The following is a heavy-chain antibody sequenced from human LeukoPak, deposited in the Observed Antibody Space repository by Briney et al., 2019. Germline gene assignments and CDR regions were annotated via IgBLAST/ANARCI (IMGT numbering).Heavy chain of an antibody. Sequence: PSETLSLTCTVSGGSISGFYWSWIRQPPGKGLEWIGYIYYSGSTNYNPSLKSRVTISVDTSKNQFSLKLSSVTAADTAVYYCARGPLVVPAAEQYYYYYMDVWGKGTTVTVSS. J-gene: IGHJ6*03. V-gene: IGHV4-59*01. CDR1: GGSISGFY. D-gene: IGHD2-2*01. CDR2: IYYSGST. CDR3: ARGPLVVPAAEQYYYYYMDV.